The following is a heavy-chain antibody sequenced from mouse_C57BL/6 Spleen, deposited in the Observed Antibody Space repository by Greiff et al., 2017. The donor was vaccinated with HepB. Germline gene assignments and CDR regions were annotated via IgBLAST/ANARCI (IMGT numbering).Heavy chain of an antibody. V-gene: IGHV1-69*01. CDR2: IDPSDSYT. CDR1: GYTFTSYW. D-gene: IGHD2-4*01. CDR3: ARGGLREYFDV. J-gene: IGHJ1*03. Sequence: QVQLQQSGAELVMPGASVKLSCKASGYTFTSYWMHWVKQRPGQGLEWIGEIDPSDSYTNYNQKFKGKSTLTVDKSSSTAYMQLSSLTSEDSAVYYCARGGLREYFDVWGTGTTVTVSS.